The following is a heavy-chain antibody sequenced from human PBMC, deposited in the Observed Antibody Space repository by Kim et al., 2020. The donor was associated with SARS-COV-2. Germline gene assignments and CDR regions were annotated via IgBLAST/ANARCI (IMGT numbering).Heavy chain of an antibody. CDR1: GDSVSSNSAT. D-gene: IGHD3-16*01. Sequence: SQTLSLTCAISGDSVSSNSATWTWIRQSPSRALEWLGRTYYSSKWYSDYAISVKSRITINSDTSKNQFSLQLDSVTPEDTAVYYCVREGGRTYYMDVWGK. CDR2: TYYSSKWYS. J-gene: IGHJ6*03. CDR3: VREGGRTYYMDV. V-gene: IGHV6-1*01.